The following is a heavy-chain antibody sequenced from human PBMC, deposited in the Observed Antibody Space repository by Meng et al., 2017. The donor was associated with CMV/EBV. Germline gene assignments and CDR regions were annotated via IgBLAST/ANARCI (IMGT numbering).Heavy chain of an antibody. V-gene: IGHV3-48*03. J-gene: IGHJ6*02. CDR2: ISSSGSTI. Sequence: GESLKISCAASGFTFSSYEMNWVRQAPGKGLEWVSYISSSGSTIYYADSVKGRFTISRDNAKNSLYLQMNSPRAEDTAVYYCARSRELQGVYYYYGMDVWGQGTTVTVSS. CDR1: GFTFSSYE. CDR3: ARSRELQGVYYYYGMDV. D-gene: IGHD1-7*01.